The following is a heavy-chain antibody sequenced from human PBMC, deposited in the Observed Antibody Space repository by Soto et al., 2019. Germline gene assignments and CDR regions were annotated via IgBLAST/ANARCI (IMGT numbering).Heavy chain of an antibody. V-gene: IGHV1-2*02. CDR2: LNPDSGEA. CDR3: ARGGYYDSGLYKGDLDV. D-gene: IGHD3-22*01. Sequence: QAQLVQSGAEMKKSGASLKISCGASGYSLTGYYLHWLRQAPGQGLEWMGWLNPDSGEAIYALKFQGRVTMTRDTTSSTAYLEVWTLTSDDTAIYYCARGGYYDSGLYKGDLDVWGQGTVVTVSS. J-gene: IGHJ3*01. CDR1: GYSLTGYY.